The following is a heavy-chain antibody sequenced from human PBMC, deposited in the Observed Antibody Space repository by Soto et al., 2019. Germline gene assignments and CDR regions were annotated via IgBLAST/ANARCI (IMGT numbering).Heavy chain of an antibody. J-gene: IGHJ6*02. D-gene: IGHD3-22*01. CDR3: GRGDATKIVVTTYYGMDV. Sequence: QVQLVQSGAEVKKPGSSVKVSCTASGGTLSNYGISWVRQAPGQGLEWMGGIIPVFGTPNYAQKFQGRVTITADESTTTVYMEVSSLTSEDTAVYYCGRGDATKIVVTTYYGMDVWGQGTTVTVSS. CDR1: GGTLSNYG. V-gene: IGHV1-69*12. CDR2: IIPVFGTP.